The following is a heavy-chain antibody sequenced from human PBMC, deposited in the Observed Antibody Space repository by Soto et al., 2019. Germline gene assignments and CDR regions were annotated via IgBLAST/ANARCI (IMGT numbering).Heavy chain of an antibody. CDR2: ISTNGAYT. J-gene: IGHJ4*02. Sequence: PGGSLRLSCTASGFTFATAWMSWIRQAPGKGLEWVSYISTNGAYTNYADSVKGRFTISRDNAKNSLYLQMNSLRAEDTAVYYCARDTQDDFWSGYYRDYWGQGTLVTVSS. D-gene: IGHD3-3*01. CDR1: GFTFATAW. V-gene: IGHV3-11*06. CDR3: ARDTQDDFWSGYYRDY.